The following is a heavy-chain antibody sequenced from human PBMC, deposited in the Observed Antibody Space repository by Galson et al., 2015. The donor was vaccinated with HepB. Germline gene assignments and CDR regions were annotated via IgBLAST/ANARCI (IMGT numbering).Heavy chain of an antibody. J-gene: IGHJ4*02. Sequence: SLRLSCAASGSSPNDHAMHWIRQAPGQGLEWVSGITWSSNRAAYADSVKGRFTISRDDSKNTLFLQMNSLKTEDTAVYYCTTDRAYYDYVWGSFVYARRINGFFDYWGQGTLVTVSS. CDR3: TTDRAYYDYVWGSFVYARRINGFFDY. CDR2: ITWSSNRA. CDR1: GSSPNDHA. D-gene: IGHD3-16*01. V-gene: IGHV3-9*02.